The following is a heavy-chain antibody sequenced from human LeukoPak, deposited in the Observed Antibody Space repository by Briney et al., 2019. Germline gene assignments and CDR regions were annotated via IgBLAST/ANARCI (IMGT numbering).Heavy chain of an antibody. CDR2: ISRDSSVI. V-gene: IGHV3-48*01. J-gene: IGHJ4*02. CDR3: ARVRAAAEGTTFDY. Sequence: GGSLRLSCAASGFTFSGYSMNWVRQAPGKGLEWVSYISRDSSVIYYADSVKGRFTISRDNAKNSLYLQMNSLRAEDTAVIYCARVRAAAEGTTFDYWGQGTLVTVSS. D-gene: IGHD6-13*01. CDR1: GFTFSGYS.